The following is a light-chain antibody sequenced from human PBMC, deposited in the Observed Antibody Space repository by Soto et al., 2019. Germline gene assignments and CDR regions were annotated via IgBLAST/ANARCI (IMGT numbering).Light chain of an antibody. V-gene: IGKV3-11*01. CDR1: QSVSSY. J-gene: IGKJ5*01. Sequence: EIVLTQSPATLSLSPGERATLSCRASQSVSSYLAWYQQKPGQAPRLLIYDAPNRATGIPDRFSGSASGTDFTLTISRLEPEDFAVYFCQQYSDLPMTFGQGTRLEIK. CDR2: DAP. CDR3: QQYSDLPMT.